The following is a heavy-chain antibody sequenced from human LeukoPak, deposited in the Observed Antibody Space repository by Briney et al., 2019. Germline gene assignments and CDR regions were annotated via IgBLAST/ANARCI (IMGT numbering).Heavy chain of an antibody. CDR1: GFTFSSYW. J-gene: IGHJ6*03. CDR2: IKQDGSEK. V-gene: IGHV3-7*04. D-gene: IGHD5-12*01. CDR3: ARGGYGYYYMDV. Sequence: GGSLRLSCAASGFTFSSYWMSWVRQAPGKGLEWVANIKQDGSEKYYVDSVKGRFTISRDNAKNSLYLQMNSLRAEDTAMHYCARGGYGYYYMDVWGKGTTVTVSS.